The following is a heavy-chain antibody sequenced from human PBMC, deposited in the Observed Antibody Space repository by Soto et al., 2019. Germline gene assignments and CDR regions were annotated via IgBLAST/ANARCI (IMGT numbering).Heavy chain of an antibody. Sequence: SVKVSCRGFGYSFMKYGINWVRQAPGQGLEWVGWISPYSGYTHSAQKFHGRLTLTTDTAASTAYMELRILRSADTALYYCAREASVLIPAAQPSRFDSWGQGTLVTVSS. V-gene: IGHV1-18*01. CDR1: GYSFMKYG. J-gene: IGHJ4*02. CDR2: ISPYSGYT. D-gene: IGHD2-2*01. CDR3: AREASVLIPAAQPSRFDS.